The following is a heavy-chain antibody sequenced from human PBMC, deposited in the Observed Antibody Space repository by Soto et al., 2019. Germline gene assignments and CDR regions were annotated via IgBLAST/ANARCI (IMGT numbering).Heavy chain of an antibody. CDR3: ARTYSGSYPTDY. CDR2: IYFSGST. Sequence: QVQLQESGPGLVKPSQTLSLTCTVSGGSISSSDYYWSWIRQPPGKGLEWIGYIYFSGSTYYNPSLKSRVTVSVDTSKNQFSLKLSAVTAADTAVYYCARTYSGSYPTDYWGQGTLVTVSS. D-gene: IGHD1-26*01. J-gene: IGHJ4*02. V-gene: IGHV4-30-4*01. CDR1: GGSISSSDYY.